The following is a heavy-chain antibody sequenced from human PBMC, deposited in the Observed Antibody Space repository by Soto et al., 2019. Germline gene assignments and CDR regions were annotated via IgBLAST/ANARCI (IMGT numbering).Heavy chain of an antibody. CDR3: TRDVSSRYFDL. Sequence: QEQLVESGGGVVQPGRSLRLSCAASRFTFRNYGMQWVRQAPGKGLEWVALIWYDGSNTFYSDSVKGRFTISRDNSKSTLHLQMNSLRAEDTAIYYCTRDVSSRYFDLWGRGSLVTVSS. J-gene: IGHJ2*01. CDR2: IWYDGSNT. V-gene: IGHV3-33*01. CDR1: RFTFRNYG.